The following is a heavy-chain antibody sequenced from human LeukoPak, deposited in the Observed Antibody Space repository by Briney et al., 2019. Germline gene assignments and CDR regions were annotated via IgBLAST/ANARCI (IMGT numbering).Heavy chain of an antibody. D-gene: IGHD2-2*01. CDR2: IYYSGST. CDR1: GGSISSGGYY. V-gene: IGHV4-31*03. J-gene: IGHJ1*01. Sequence: SQTLSLTSTVSGGSISSGGYYWSWIRHHPGKGLEWIGYIYYSGSTYYNPSLKSRFTISVDTSKNQCSLKLSSVTAADTAVFYCARGYCSSASCYEGYFQQWGQGTLVTVSS. CDR3: ARGYCSSASCYEGYFQQ.